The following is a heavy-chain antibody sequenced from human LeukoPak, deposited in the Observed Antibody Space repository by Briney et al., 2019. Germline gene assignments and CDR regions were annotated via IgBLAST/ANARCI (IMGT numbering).Heavy chain of an antibody. Sequence: NPSETLSLTCTVSGGSISSGGYYWSWIRQPPGKGLEWIGYIYHSGSTYYNPSLKSRVTISVDRSKNQFSLKLSSVTAADTAVYYCARGQTARYHMNYWGQGTLVTVSS. J-gene: IGHJ4*02. CDR2: IYHSGST. D-gene: IGHD1-14*01. V-gene: IGHV4-30-2*01. CDR3: ARGQTARYHMNY. CDR1: GGSISSGGYY.